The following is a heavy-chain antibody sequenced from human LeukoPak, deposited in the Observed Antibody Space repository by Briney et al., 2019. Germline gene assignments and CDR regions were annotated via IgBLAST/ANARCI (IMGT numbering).Heavy chain of an antibody. J-gene: IGHJ6*03. D-gene: IGHD6-6*01. V-gene: IGHV3-23*01. CDR1: GFTFSSYA. CDR3: ARDGSLSSSSGNYYYYMDV. CDR2: ISSSGGTI. Sequence: PGGSLRLSCAASGFTFSSYAMNWVRQAPGKGLEWVSSISSSGGTIYYADSVKGRFTISRDNSKNTLYLQMNSLRAEDTAVYYCARDGSLSSSSGNYYYYMDVWGKGTTVTVSS.